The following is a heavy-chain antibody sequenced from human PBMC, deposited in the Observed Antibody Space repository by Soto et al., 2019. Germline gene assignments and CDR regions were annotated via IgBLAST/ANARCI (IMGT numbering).Heavy chain of an antibody. CDR1: GYSFTSYG. CDR2: ISPYNGHT. Sequence: ASVKVSCKASGYSFTSYGISWVRRAPGQGLEWMGWISPYNGHTQYVERFQGRVTMTTDTSTETAYMELRNLRSDDTAHYYCARDLTIVPATHPRLENYGMDVWGQGTTVTVS. J-gene: IGHJ6*02. V-gene: IGHV1-18*01. D-gene: IGHD2-2*01. CDR3: ARDLTIVPATHPRLENYGMDV.